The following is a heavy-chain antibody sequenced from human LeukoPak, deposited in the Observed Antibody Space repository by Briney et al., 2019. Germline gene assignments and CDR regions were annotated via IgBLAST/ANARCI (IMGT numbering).Heavy chain of an antibody. D-gene: IGHD3-10*01. CDR1: GGSISSYY. CDR2: IYYSGST. V-gene: IGHV4-59*08. CDR3: GRGSKQKFGELRDNWFDP. J-gene: IGHJ5*02. Sequence: SETLSLTCTVSGGSISSYYWSWIRQPPGKGLEWIGYIYYSGSTNYNPSLKSRVTISVDTSKNQFSLKLSSVTAADTAVYYCGRGSKQKFGELRDNWFDPWGQGTLVTVSS.